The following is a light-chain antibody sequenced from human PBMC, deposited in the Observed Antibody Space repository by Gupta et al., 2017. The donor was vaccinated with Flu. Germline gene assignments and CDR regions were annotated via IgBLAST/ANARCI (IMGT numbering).Light chain of an antibody. V-gene: IGLV3-21*02. Sequence: SYILTLPPFLSVPHRQAPWLPWGGNNMGSKIVHWYQQKPGQAPVLIGHDDSDRPSGIPERFSGSNSGNTATLTISRVEAGDEADYYCQVWDSSSHHWVFGGGTKLPVL. CDR2: DDS. CDR3: QVWDSSSHHWV. CDR1: NMGSKI. J-gene: IGLJ3*02.